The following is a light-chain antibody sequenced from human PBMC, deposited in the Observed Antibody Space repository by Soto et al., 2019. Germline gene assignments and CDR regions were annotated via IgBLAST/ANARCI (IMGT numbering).Light chain of an antibody. J-gene: IGKJ4*01. CDR2: AAS. CDR1: QGIGKW. V-gene: IGKV1D-12*01. CDR3: QQGNSFPLT. Sequence: DIQMTQSPSSVSASVGDRDTVTCRASQGIGKWLAWYQQRPGTAPKLLIYAASTLQSGVPSRFSGSGSGTDLTLTISTQQPEDFATYYCQQGNSFPLTFGGGTKVEIK.